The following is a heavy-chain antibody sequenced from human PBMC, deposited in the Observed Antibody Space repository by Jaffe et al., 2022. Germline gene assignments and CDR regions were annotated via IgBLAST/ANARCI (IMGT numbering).Heavy chain of an antibody. V-gene: IGHV3-48*01. CDR2: ISSSSSTI. Sequence: EVQLVESGGGLVQPGGSLRLSCAASGFTFSSYSMNWVRQAPGKGLEWVSYISSSSSTIYYADSVKGRFTISRDNAKNSLYLQMNSLRAEDTAVYYCASDILTGYYPHEVLDYWGQGTLVTVSS. CDR3: ASDILTGYYPHEVLDY. D-gene: IGHD3-9*01. CDR1: GFTFSSYS. J-gene: IGHJ4*02.